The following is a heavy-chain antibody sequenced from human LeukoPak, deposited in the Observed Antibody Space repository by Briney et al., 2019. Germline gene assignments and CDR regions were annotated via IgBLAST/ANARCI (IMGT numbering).Heavy chain of an antibody. Sequence: GASVKVSCKASGYTFTGYYMHWVRQAPGQGLEWMGRIIPILGIANYAQKFQGRVTITADKSTSTAYMELSSLRSEDTAVYYCARGIAVAGIRNYYYGMDVWGQGTTVTVSS. CDR2: IIPILGIA. J-gene: IGHJ6*02. CDR3: ARGIAVAGIRNYYYGMDV. V-gene: IGHV1-69*02. CDR1: GYTFTGYY. D-gene: IGHD6-19*01.